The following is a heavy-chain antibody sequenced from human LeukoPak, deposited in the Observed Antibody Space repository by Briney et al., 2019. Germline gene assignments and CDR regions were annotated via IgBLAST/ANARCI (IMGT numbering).Heavy chain of an antibody. CDR1: GFTFSSYA. CDR3: ARDHYSNYNWFDP. D-gene: IGHD4-11*01. J-gene: IGHJ5*02. CDR2: ISGSGGST. V-gene: IGHV3-23*01. Sequence: GGSLRLSCAASGFTFSSYAMSWVRQAPGKGLEWVSAISGSGGSTYYADSVKGRFTISRDNAKNSLYLQMNSLRAEDTAVYYCARDHYSNYNWFDPWGQGTLVTVSS.